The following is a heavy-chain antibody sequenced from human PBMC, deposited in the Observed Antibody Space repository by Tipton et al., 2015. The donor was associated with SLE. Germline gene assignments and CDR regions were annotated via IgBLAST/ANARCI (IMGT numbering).Heavy chain of an antibody. Sequence: TLSLTCTVSGGSIRSGDCYWSWIRQHPGKGLGWIGYIHDSGATFYNPSFRSRSAISVDTSQNQFSLRLTSVTAADTAVYYCARHLGASFDFWGQGILVTVSS. CDR3: ARHLGASFDF. CDR2: IHDSGAT. D-gene: IGHD1-26*01. J-gene: IGHJ4*02. CDR1: GGSIRSGDCY. V-gene: IGHV4-31*03.